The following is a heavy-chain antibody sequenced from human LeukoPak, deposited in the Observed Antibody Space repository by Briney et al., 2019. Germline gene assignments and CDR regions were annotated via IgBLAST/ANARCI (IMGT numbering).Heavy chain of an antibody. V-gene: IGHV4-59*08. CDR1: GGSISSYY. CDR3: ARLYYGSGSPKFDP. J-gene: IGHJ5*02. Sequence: PSETLSLTCTVSGGSISSYYWSWIRQPPGKGLEWIGYIYYSGSTNYNPSLKSRVTISVDTSKNQFSLKLSSVTAADTAVYYCARLYYGSGSPKFDPWGQGTLVTVSS. CDR2: IYYSGST. D-gene: IGHD3-10*01.